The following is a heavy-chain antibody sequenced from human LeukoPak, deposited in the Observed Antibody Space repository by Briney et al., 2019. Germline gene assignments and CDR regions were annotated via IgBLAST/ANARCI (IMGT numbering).Heavy chain of an antibody. Sequence: PGGSLRLSCAASGFTFSTYNMNWVRQAPGKGLEWVSSITSSGSTIYYADSVKGRFFISRDNAKNSLYLQMNSLRAEDTAVYYCARAPKFRLVGVPKGPFDPWGQGTLVTVSS. CDR1: GFTFSTYN. J-gene: IGHJ5*02. CDR2: ITSSGSTI. CDR3: ARAPKFRLVGVPKGPFDP. V-gene: IGHV3-21*04. D-gene: IGHD1-26*01.